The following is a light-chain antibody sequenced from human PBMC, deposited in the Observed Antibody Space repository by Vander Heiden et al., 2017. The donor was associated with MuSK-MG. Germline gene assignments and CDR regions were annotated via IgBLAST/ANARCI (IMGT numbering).Light chain of an antibody. J-gene: IGKJ4*01. V-gene: IGKV1-8*01. CDR1: QAISNY. CDR3: QQFYNYPLT. CDR2: TAS. Sequence: AVRLTQSPSLLSASTGDRVSITCRASQAISNYLAWYQQKPGEPPKLLIYTASTLQTGVPSRFSGSGSGTDFTLTISDLQSEDFATYYCQQFYNYPLTFGGGTRVEI.